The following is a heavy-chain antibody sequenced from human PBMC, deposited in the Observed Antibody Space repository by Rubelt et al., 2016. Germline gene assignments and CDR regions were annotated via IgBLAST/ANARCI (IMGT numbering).Heavy chain of an antibody. J-gene: IGHJ5*02. CDR2: IYYSGST. D-gene: IGHD3-10*01. V-gene: IGHV4-59*01. CDR1: GGSISGYY. Sequence: QVQLQESGPGLVKPSETLSLSCTVSGGSISGYYWSWIRQPPGKGLEWIGYIYYSGSTNYNPSLKSRVTISVDTSKNQFSLDRGSVAAADTAVYYCTRGGVRGNWFDPWGQGTLVTVSS. CDR3: TRGGVRGNWFDP.